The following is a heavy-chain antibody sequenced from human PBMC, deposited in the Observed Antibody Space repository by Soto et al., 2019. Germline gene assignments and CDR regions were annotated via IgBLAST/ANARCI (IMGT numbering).Heavy chain of an antibody. V-gene: IGHV1-69*12. D-gene: IGHD5-12*01. CDR2: IIPIFGTA. J-gene: IGHJ2*01. CDR3: ARGNHRWLQLWYFDL. Sequence: QVQLVQSGAEVKKPGSSVTVSCKASGGTFSSYTISWVRQAPGQGLEWMGGIIPIFGTANYSQKFQGRVTITADESTITAYMELSRLRSEDTAVYYCARGNHRWLQLWYFDLWGRGTLVTVCS. CDR1: GGTFSSYT.